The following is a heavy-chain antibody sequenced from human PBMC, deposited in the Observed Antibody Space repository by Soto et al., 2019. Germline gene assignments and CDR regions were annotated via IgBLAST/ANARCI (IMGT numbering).Heavy chain of an antibody. D-gene: IGHD6-13*01. V-gene: IGHV2-5*02. CDR1: EFSLSTRGVG. CDR2: IYWDDDK. Sequence: SGPTLVNPTQTLTLTCTFSEFSLSTRGVGVGWIRQPPGKALEWLALIYWDDDKRYSPSLKTRLTITKDTSKNHVVLTMINMDPVDTATYSCAHIGVSRWFDFWGQGTLVTVSS. J-gene: IGHJ4*02. CDR3: AHIGVSRWFDF.